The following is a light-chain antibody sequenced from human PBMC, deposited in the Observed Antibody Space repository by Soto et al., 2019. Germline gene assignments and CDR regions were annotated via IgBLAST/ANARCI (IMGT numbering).Light chain of an antibody. CDR1: QSISSW. J-gene: IGKJ1*01. V-gene: IGKV1-39*01. CDR3: QQSYSSPQT. CDR2: AAS. Sequence: DIQMTQSPSTLSASVGDRVTITCRASQSISSWLAWYQQKPGKAPKLLIYAASSLQSGVPSRFSGSGSGTDFTLTISSLQPEDFAIYYCQQSYSSPQTFGQGTKVDI.